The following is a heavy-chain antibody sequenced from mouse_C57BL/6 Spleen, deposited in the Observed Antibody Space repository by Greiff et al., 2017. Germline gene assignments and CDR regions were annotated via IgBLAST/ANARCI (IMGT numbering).Heavy chain of an antibody. CDR2: IDPSDSET. CDR1: GYTFTSYW. Sequence: QVQLQQPGAELVRPGSSVKLSCKASGYTFTSYWMHWVKQRPIQGLEWIGNIDPSDSETHYNQKFKDKAILTVDKSSSTAYMQPSSLTSEDSAVYYCARRYCGSSYGAFDYWGQGTTLTVSS. V-gene: IGHV1-52*01. J-gene: IGHJ2*01. CDR3: ARRYCGSSYGAFDY. D-gene: IGHD1-1*01.